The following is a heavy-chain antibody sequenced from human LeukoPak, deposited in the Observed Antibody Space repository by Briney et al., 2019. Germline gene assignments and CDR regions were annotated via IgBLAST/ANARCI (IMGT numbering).Heavy chain of an antibody. V-gene: IGHV5-51*01. CDR2: IYPGDSDT. D-gene: IGHD5-18*01. CDR1: GYRFTSYW. Sequence: GESLKISCKGSGYRFTSYWSGWVRQMPGKGLEWLGIIYPGDSDTRNSPSFQGQVTISADKSISTAYLQWSSLKASDTAMYYCARSEYSYGYSYYYYMDVWGKGTTVTVSS. J-gene: IGHJ6*03. CDR3: ARSEYSYGYSYYYYMDV.